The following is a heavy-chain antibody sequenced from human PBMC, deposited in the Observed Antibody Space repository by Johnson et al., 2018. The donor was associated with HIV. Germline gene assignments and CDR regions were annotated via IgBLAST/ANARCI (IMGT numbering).Heavy chain of an antibody. CDR3: AKDMGYDSSGDGAFDI. CDR2: ISWNSGRI. J-gene: IGHJ3*02. Sequence: VQLVESGGDLVQPGGSLRLSCVASGFTFSSCAMSWVRQAPGTGLGWVSGISWNSGRIGYADSVQGRFPISRDTAKNSLSLQLNSLRAEDTALYYFAKDMGYDSSGDGAFDIWGQGTMVTVSS. CDR1: GFTFSSCA. V-gene: IGHV3-9*01. D-gene: IGHD3-22*01.